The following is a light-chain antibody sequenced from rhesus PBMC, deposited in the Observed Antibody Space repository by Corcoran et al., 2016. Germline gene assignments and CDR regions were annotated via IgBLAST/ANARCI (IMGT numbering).Light chain of an antibody. V-gene: IGKV1-36*02. Sequence: DIQMTQSPSSLSASVGDRVTITCRASHGISDYLSWYQQKPGKAPKRLIYAASSLEIGVPSRFSGSGSGTEVTLTIRSLQPEDFAAYYCLQGYSTPFTFGPWTKLDIK. CDR2: AAS. CDR3: LQGYSTPFT. J-gene: IGKJ3*01. CDR1: HGISDY.